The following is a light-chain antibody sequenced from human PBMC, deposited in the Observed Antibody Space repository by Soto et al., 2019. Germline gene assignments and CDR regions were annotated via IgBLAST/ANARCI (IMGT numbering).Light chain of an antibody. V-gene: IGLV2-14*01. Sequence: QSALTQPASVSGSPGQSIAISCTGTSSDVGGYNYVSWYQQRPGKAPKLILYEVSDRPSGVSSRFSGSKSGSTASLTISGLQAEDEGDYYCCSPTTTSTLVFGTGTKLTVL. CDR2: EVS. CDR1: SSDVGGYNY. CDR3: CSPTTTSTLV. J-gene: IGLJ1*01.